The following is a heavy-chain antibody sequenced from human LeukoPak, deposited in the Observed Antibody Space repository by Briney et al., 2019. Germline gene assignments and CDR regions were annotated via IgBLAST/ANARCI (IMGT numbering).Heavy chain of an antibody. CDR3: ARDYFGSPSALDY. V-gene: IGHV3-7*03. CDR2: IKQDGSEK. CDR1: GFTFRNYR. Sequence: GGSLRLSCAASGFTFRNYRMSWVRQAPGKGLEWVANIKQDGSEKYYVDSVKGRFTISRDTAKNSLYLQMNSLRAEDTALYYCARDYFGSPSALDYWGQGTLVTVSS. D-gene: IGHD1-26*01. J-gene: IGHJ4*02.